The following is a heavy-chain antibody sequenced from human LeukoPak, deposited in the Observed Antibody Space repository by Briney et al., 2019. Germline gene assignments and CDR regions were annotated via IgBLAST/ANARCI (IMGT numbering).Heavy chain of an antibody. Sequence: GGSVRLSCAASGFTFSSYGMHWVRQAPGKGLEWVAVISYDGSNKYYADSVKGRFTISRDNSKNTLYLQMNSLRAEDTAVYYCAKDPEMATITGHYFDYWGQGTLVTVSS. D-gene: IGHD5-24*01. J-gene: IGHJ4*02. CDR1: GFTFSSYG. V-gene: IGHV3-30*18. CDR3: AKDPEMATITGHYFDY. CDR2: ISYDGSNK.